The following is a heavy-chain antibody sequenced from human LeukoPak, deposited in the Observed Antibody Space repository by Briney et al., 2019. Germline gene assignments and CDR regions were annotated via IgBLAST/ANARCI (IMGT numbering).Heavy chain of an antibody. CDR2: IYYTGST. J-gene: IGHJ5*02. CDR3: ARAVLATKSEHWFDP. D-gene: IGHD2-8*01. V-gene: IGHV4-59*01. CDR1: GGSISSFY. Sequence: SETLSLTCTVSGGSISSFYWSWIRQPPGKGLEWIGYIYYTGSTNYNSSLKSRVTISVDTSKNQFSLNLSSVTAADTAMYYCARAVLATKSEHWFDPWGQGTLVTVSS.